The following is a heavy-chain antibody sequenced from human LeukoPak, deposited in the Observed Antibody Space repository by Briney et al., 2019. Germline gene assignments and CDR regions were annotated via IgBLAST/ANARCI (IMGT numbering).Heavy chain of an antibody. D-gene: IGHD3-16*01. CDR3: ARSDVLYASQGEARYFNH. Sequence: ASVKVSCKASGYTFTAYYIHWVRQAPGQRLEWMGWVSPNNGGTNYAQKFQGRVTMTRDTSISTLYMDLNSLRSDDTAVYYCARSDVLYASQGEARYFNHWGQGALVTVSS. V-gene: IGHV1-2*02. CDR2: VSPNNGGT. J-gene: IGHJ4*02. CDR1: GYTFTAYY.